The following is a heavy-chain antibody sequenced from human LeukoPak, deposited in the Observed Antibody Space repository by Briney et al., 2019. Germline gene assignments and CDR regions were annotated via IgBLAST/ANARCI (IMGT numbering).Heavy chain of an antibody. V-gene: IGHV4-39*01. Sequence: SETLSLICSVSGGSIITSSYYWGWIRQPPGKGLEWIRNVSYSGDSYYNPSLKSRVTISVDTSENQFSLKLTSVTATDTAVYYCAAIEMAPTNYFDYWGQGMLVTVSS. D-gene: IGHD5-24*01. CDR1: GGSIITSSYY. CDR2: VSYSGDS. CDR3: AAIEMAPTNYFDY. J-gene: IGHJ4*02.